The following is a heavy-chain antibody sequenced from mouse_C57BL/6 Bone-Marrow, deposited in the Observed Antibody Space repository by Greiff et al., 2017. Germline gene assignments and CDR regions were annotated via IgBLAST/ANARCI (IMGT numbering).Heavy chain of an antibody. V-gene: IGHV5-6*01. D-gene: IGHD3-2*02. CDR2: ISSGGSYT. CDR1: GFTFSSYG. J-gene: IGHJ3*01. CDR3: ARRRQLRPFAY. Sequence: EVQRVESGGDLVKPGGSLKLSCAASGFTFSSYGMSWVRQTPDKRLEWVATISSGGSYTYYPDSVKGRFTISRDNAKNTLYLQMSSLKSEDTAMYYCARRRQLRPFAYWGQGTLVTVSA.